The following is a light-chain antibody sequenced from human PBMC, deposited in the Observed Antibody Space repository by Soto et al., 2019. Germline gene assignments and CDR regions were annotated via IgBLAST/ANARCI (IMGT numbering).Light chain of an antibody. V-gene: IGLV2-14*03. CDR1: SSDVGAYDY. J-gene: IGLJ1*01. CDR3: FSYTSSSTYV. CDR2: DVT. Sequence: QSALTQPASVSGSPGQSITISCTGTSSDVGAYDYVSWYQQHPGKAPQLMIFDVTNRPSGISDRFSGSKSGNTASLTIAGLQAEDEADYSCFSYTSSSTYVLGTGTKGTV.